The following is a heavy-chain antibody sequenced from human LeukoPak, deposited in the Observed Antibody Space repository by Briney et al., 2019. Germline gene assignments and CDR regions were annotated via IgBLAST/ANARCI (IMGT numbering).Heavy chain of an antibody. Sequence: PGGSLRLSCAASGFTFSSYGMHWVRQAPGKGLEWVAFIRYDGSNKYYADSVKGRFTISRDNSKNTLYLQMNSLRAEDTAVYYCAKVMEQQLGPDDYWGQGTLVTVSS. CDR3: AKVMEQQLGPDDY. J-gene: IGHJ4*02. CDR1: GFTFSSYG. CDR2: IRYDGSNK. V-gene: IGHV3-30*02. D-gene: IGHD6-13*01.